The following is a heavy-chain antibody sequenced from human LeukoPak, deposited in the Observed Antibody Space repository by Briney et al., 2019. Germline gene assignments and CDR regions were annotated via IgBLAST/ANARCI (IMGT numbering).Heavy chain of an antibody. J-gene: IGHJ4*02. CDR3: TRGFGGPRDY. D-gene: IGHD3-16*01. Sequence: GGSLRLSCAASGFTFSSYLMHWVRQAPGKGLVWVSRISGDGSSTSYADSVKGRFTISRDNAKNTLYLQLNSLRVEDTAVYYCTRGFGGPRDYWGQGTLVTVSS. CDR2: ISGDGSST. CDR1: GFTFSSYL. V-gene: IGHV3-74*01.